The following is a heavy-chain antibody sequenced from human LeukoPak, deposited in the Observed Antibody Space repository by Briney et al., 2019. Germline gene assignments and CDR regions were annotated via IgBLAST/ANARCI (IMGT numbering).Heavy chain of an antibody. CDR3: ARGLEWELPHDY. Sequence: SVKVSCKASGGTFSSYAISWVRQAPGQGLEWMGGIIPIYGTANYAQKFQGRVTITADKSTSTAYMELSSLRSEDTAVYYCARGLEWELPHDYWGQGTLVTVPS. J-gene: IGHJ4*02. D-gene: IGHD1-26*01. V-gene: IGHV1-69*06. CDR1: GGTFSSYA. CDR2: IIPIYGTA.